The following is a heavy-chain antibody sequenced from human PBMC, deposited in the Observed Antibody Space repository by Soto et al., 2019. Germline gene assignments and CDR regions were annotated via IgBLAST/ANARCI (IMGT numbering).Heavy chain of an antibody. CDR2: ITPIFGTA. CDR1: GGTFSSYT. V-gene: IGHV1-69*01. CDR3: AREGGAPGAFDY. Sequence: QVQLVQSGAEVKKPGSSVKVSCKASGGTFSSYTISWVRQAPGQGLEWMGGITPIFGTANYAQKFQGRVTIIADESTSTADMERSSLRSGDTAVYYCAREGGAPGAFDYCGQGTLVTVSS. D-gene: IGHD7-27*01. J-gene: IGHJ4*02.